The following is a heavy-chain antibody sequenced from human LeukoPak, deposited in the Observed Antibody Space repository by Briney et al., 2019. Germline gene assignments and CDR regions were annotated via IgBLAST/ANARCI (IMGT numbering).Heavy chain of an antibody. V-gene: IGHV1-69*13. CDR3: VKDRGLRNQWLQVTYDS. CDR2: IITNFGTT. CDR1: GGTFSNYA. J-gene: IGHJ4*02. Sequence: GASVKVSCKASGGTFSNYAISWVRQAPGQGLEWMGGIITNFGTTNYAQKYQGRVTITADESTSTVYMELSSLRSEDTAVYYCVKDRGLRNQWLQVTYDSWGQGTLVTVSS. D-gene: IGHD5-24*01.